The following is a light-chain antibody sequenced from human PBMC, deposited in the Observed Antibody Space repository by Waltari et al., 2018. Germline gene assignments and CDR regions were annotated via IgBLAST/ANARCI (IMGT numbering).Light chain of an antibody. V-gene: IGLV2-14*01. Sequence: QSALTQPASVSGSPGQSITISCTGTSSDVGGYNYVSCYQQHPGKAPKLVIYADSNRPSGVSNRFSGSKSGNTASLTSSGRQAEDEADYYCSSYTSSSTYVFGTGTKVTVL. CDR1: SSDVGGYNY. CDR2: ADS. J-gene: IGLJ1*01. CDR3: SSYTSSSTYV.